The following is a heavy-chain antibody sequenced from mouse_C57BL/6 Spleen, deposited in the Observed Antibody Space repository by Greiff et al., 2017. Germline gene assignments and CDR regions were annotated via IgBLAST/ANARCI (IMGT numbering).Heavy chain of an antibody. Sequence: EVQLQQSGPELVKPGASVKIPCKASGYTFTDYNMDWVKQSHGKSLEWIGDINPNNGGTIYNQKFKGKATLTVDKSSSTAYMELRSLTSEDTAVYYCARGNYGNYVGYFDYWGKGTTLTVSS. V-gene: IGHV1-18*01. CDR2: INPNNGGT. D-gene: IGHD2-1*01. J-gene: IGHJ2*01. CDR1: GYTFTDYN. CDR3: ARGNYGNYVGYFDY.